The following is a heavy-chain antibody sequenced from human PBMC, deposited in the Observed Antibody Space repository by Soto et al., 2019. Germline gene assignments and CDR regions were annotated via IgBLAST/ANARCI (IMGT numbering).Heavy chain of an antibody. Sequence: GGSLRLSCAASGFTFSSYWMSWVRQAPGKGLEWVANIKQDGSEKYYVDAVKGRFTISRDNAKNSLYLQMNSLRAEDTAVYYCARDVVGSADFWSGYYNVYYYYYYMDVWGKGTTVTVSS. CDR2: IKQDGSEK. J-gene: IGHJ6*03. CDR1: GFTFSSYW. CDR3: ARDVVGSADFWSGYYNVYYYYYYMDV. V-gene: IGHV3-7*01. D-gene: IGHD3-3*01.